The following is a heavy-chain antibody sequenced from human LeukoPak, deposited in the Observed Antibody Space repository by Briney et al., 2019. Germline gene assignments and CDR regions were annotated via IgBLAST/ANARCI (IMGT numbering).Heavy chain of an antibody. V-gene: IGHV4-39*02. CDR2: IYYSGTT. J-gene: IGHJ5*02. Sequence: SETLSLTCAVSGGSMSSSDSYWAWIRQPPGKGLEWIGSIYYSGTTYYKASLKGRLTISVDTSQNHFSLKLTSVTAADTAVYFCARLKRISIFGVIITPFDPWGQGTLVSASS. CDR3: ARLKRISIFGVIITPFDP. D-gene: IGHD3-3*01. CDR1: GGSMSSSDSY.